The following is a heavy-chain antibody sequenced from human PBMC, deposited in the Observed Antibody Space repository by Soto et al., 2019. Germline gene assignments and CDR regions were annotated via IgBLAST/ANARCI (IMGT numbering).Heavy chain of an antibody. CDR3: ARGKIVVVVAATEGAFDI. D-gene: IGHD2-15*01. Sequence: GGTNYAQKFQGWVTMTRDTSISTAYMELSRLRSDDTAVYYCARGKIVVVVAATEGAFDIWGQGTMVTVSS. J-gene: IGHJ3*02. V-gene: IGHV1-2*04. CDR2: GGT.